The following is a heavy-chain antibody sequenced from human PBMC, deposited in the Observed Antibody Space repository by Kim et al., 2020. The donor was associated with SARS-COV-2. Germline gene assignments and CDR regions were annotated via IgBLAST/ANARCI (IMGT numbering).Heavy chain of an antibody. CDR3: ARGESVWFGELLRNTNWFDP. D-gene: IGHD3-10*01. CDR1: GYTFTSYA. V-gene: IGHV1-3*01. Sequence: ASVKVSCKASGYTFTSYAMHWVRQAPGQRLEWMGWINAGNGNTKYSQKFQGRVTITRDTSASTAYMELSSLRSEDTAVYYCARGESVWFGELLRNTNWFDPWGQGTLVTVSS. CDR2: INAGNGNT. J-gene: IGHJ5*02.